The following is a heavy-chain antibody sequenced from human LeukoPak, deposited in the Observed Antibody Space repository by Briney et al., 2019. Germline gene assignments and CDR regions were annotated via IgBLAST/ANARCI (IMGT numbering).Heavy chain of an antibody. V-gene: IGHV1-24*01. CDR1: GHSLSELY. CDR3: VTGSWYDP. J-gene: IGHJ5*01. Sequence: GASVKISCKVPGHSLSELYMHWVRQAPGKGLEWVGGSDQRDGEMINEQKFQGRVTMTEDTATDTAYLELSSLRSDDTAVYYCVTGSWYDPWGQGTRVIVSS. CDR2: SDQRDGEM. D-gene: IGHD3-10*01.